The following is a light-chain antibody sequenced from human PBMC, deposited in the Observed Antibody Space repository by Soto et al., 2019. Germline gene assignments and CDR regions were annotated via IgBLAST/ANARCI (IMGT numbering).Light chain of an antibody. CDR1: QGSKYD. Sequence: AIQMTQSPSSLSASGGDRVTITCRAGQGSKYDLGGYQQKPGRAQKLLIYVASNLQSGVPSRFSGSGSGTDFTLTISSLQPEDCANYYCRQEYSYPLTFGGGTKGEFK. CDR3: RQEYSYPLT. CDR2: VAS. J-gene: IGKJ4*01. V-gene: IGKV1-6*01.